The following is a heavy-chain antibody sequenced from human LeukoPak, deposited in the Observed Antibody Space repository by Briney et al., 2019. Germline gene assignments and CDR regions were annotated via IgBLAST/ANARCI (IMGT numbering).Heavy chain of an antibody. D-gene: IGHD5-18*01. CDR3: ARDLNTATILYGGGYNWFDP. Sequence: SETLSLTCTVSGGSISSYYWSWIRQPVGKGLEWIGRIYTSGSTNYNPSLKSRVTMSVDTSKNQFSLKLSSVTAADTAVYYCARDLNTATILYGGGYNWFDPWGQGTLVTVSS. J-gene: IGHJ5*02. V-gene: IGHV4-4*07. CDR2: IYTSGST. CDR1: GGSISSYY.